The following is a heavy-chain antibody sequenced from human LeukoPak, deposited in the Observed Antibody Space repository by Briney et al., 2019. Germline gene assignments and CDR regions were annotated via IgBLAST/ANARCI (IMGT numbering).Heavy chain of an antibody. CDR1: GGSISSHY. D-gene: IGHD3-3*01. CDR2: LYYSGST. V-gene: IGHV4-59*11. CDR3: ARRGGGYYDFWSGYFSAANYYYMDV. Sequence: SETLSLTCTVSGGSISSHYWSWIRQPPGKGLEWIGYLYYSGSTNYNPSLKSRVTISVDTSKKQFSLKLSSVTAADTGVYYCARRGGGYYDFWSGYFSAANYYYMDVWGKGTTVTVSS. J-gene: IGHJ6*03.